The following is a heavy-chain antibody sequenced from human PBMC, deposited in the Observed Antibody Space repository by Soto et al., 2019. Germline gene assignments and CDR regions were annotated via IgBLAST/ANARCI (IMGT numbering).Heavy chain of an antibody. V-gene: IGHV3-48*02. Sequence: GGSLRLSCAASGFTFSSYSMNWVRQAPGQGLEWVSYITRSSSPIYYADSVKGRFTISRDNGKNSLYLQMNSLRDEDTAVYYCARLYTSGWYFDHWGQGTLVTVSS. CDR1: GFTFSSYS. J-gene: IGHJ4*02. CDR2: ITRSSSPI. CDR3: ARLYTSGWYFDH. D-gene: IGHD6-19*01.